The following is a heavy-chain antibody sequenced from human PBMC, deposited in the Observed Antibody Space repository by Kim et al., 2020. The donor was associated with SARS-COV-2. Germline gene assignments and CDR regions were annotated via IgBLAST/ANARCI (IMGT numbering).Heavy chain of an antibody. D-gene: IGHD5-18*01. CDR2: IDYSGST. V-gene: IGHV4-31*03. CDR3: ARLVRGYSYGVDY. Sequence: SETLSLTCSVSGGSVSSGEYYWSWIRQHPLKGLEWIGYIDYSGSTYYNPSLKSRLTISVLTSKNQFSLKLSSVTAADTAVYYCARLVRGYSYGVDYWGQG. J-gene: IGHJ4*02. CDR1: GGSVSSGEYY.